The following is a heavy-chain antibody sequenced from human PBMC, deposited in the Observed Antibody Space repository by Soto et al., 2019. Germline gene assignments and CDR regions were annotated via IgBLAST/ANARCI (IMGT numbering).Heavy chain of an antibody. CDR3: AKGSGSGCYPAGQL. J-gene: IGHJ4*02. V-gene: IGHV3-23*01. D-gene: IGHD2-15*01. CDR2: ICGSGDTT. Sequence: EVQLLESGGGVVQPGVSLRLSCAASGFTLSSYAVSWVRQAPGKGLEWVSTICGSGDTTYYADSVKGRFTISRDNSKNAAYLKMSYLGAEDTAMYFCAKGSGSGCYPAGQLWGQGTLVTVSS. CDR1: GFTLSSYA.